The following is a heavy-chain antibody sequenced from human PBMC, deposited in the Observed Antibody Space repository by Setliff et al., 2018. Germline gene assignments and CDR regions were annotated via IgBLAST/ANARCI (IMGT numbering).Heavy chain of an antibody. D-gene: IGHD1-1*01. V-gene: IGHV4-4*08. Sequence: SETLSLTCTVSGDSISSYYWSWIRQPPGKGLEWIGYIYTSGSTNYNPSLKSRVTISVDTSKNQFSLKLSSVTAADTAVYYCASRTTGPGGWFDYWGQGALVTVSS. J-gene: IGHJ5*01. CDR3: ASRTTGPGGWFDY. CDR2: IYTSGST. CDR1: GDSISSYY.